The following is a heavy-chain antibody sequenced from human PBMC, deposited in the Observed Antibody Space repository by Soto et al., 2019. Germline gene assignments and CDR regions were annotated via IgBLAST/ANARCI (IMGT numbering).Heavy chain of an antibody. J-gene: IGHJ4*02. V-gene: IGHV4-59*01. Sequence: SETLSLTCTVSGGSLTNYYLTWIRQPPGKGLEWIGYIYYTGSTSYNPSLNSRVTISVDTSRNQFSLELTSVTAADTAIYYCARILPPGHFDYCDQGMQVTVSS. CDR3: ARILPPGHFDY. CDR1: GGSLTNYY. CDR2: IYYTGST.